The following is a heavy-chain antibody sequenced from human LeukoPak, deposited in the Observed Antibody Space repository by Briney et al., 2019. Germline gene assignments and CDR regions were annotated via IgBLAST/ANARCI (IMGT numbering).Heavy chain of an antibody. Sequence: GRSLRLSCAVSGFTFDDYAMHWVRQAPGKGLEWVSSISWNSGNIDYADSVRGRFTISRDNAKNSLYLQMNSLRAEDTAVYYCAKDIADIVVVVAVPDAFDIWGQGTMVTVSS. CDR3: AKDIADIVVVVAVPDAFDI. D-gene: IGHD2-15*01. V-gene: IGHV3-9*01. CDR2: ISWNSGNI. J-gene: IGHJ3*02. CDR1: GFTFDDYA.